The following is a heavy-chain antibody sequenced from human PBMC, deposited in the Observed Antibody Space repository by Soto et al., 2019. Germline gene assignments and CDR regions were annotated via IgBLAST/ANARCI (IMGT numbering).Heavy chain of an antibody. D-gene: IGHD6-6*01. J-gene: IGHJ5*02. CDR2: IRTKADSYAT. V-gene: IGHV3-73*02. Sequence: EVQLVESGGGLVQPGGSLKLSCAASGFTFSDSIIHWVRQASGKGLEWVGRIRTKADSYATAYGASVKGRFTISRDDSENTAYLQMNSLKTEDTAVYHGIRLRYSRSSWLDPWGQGTLVTVSS. CDR3: IRLRYSRSSWLDP. CDR1: GFTFSDSI.